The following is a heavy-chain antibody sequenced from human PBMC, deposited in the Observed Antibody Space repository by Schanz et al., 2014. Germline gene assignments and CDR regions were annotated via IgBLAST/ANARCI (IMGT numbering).Heavy chain of an antibody. J-gene: IGHJ5*01. Sequence: EVHLLESGGGLVEPGGSLRLSCATSGFSLDIFAVSWVRQAPGKGLEWVSSFNDGGVNKYYADSVKGRFTISSDNSKSTLYLQMSSLRAEDTAVYYCAKTPREYCNYDNCPNWFDSWGQGTLVTVSS. V-gene: IGHV3-23*01. CDR3: AKTPREYCNYDNCPNWFDS. D-gene: IGHD2-15*01. CDR2: FNDGGVNK. CDR1: GFSLDIFA.